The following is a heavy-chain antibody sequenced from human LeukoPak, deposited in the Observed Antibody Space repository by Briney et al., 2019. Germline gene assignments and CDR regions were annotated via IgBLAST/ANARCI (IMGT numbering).Heavy chain of an antibody. J-gene: IGHJ3*02. V-gene: IGHV3-30-3*01. CDR3: ARGKVPAARSAFDI. Sequence: PGGSLRLSCAASGFTFSSYAMHWVRQAPGKGLEWVAVISYDGSNKYYADSVKGRFTISRDNSKNTLYLQMNSLRAEDTAVYYCARGKVPAARSAFDIWGQGTMVTVSS. CDR1: GFTFSSYA. D-gene: IGHD2-2*01. CDR2: ISYDGSNK.